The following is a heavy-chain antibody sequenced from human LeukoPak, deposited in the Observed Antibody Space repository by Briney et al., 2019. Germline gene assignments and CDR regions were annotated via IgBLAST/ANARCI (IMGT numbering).Heavy chain of an antibody. D-gene: IGHD6-13*01. Sequence: PGGSLRLSCAASGFIFSTYWMHWVRQAPGKGLVWVSRINSDGSSTSYADSVKGRFTISRDNAKNTLYLQMNSLRAEDTAVYYCARNAYSSSWYSLFYWGQGTLVTVSS. CDR1: GFIFSTYW. J-gene: IGHJ1*01. CDR3: ARNAYSSSWYSLFY. CDR2: INSDGSST. V-gene: IGHV3-74*01.